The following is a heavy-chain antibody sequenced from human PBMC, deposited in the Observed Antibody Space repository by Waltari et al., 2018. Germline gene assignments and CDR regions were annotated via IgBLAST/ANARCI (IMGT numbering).Heavy chain of an antibody. CDR3: AKDRTANCGDDCYWRFFDY. V-gene: IGHV3-30*18. J-gene: IGHJ4*02. CDR2: ISYDGSSR. CDR1: GFTFSSYG. Sequence: QVQLVESGGGVVQPGRSLRLSCAASGFTFSSYGIHWVRQAPGKGVEWVGVISYDGSSRYSADSMKGRFTISRDNSKNTLYLEMNSLRAEDTAVYYCAKDRTANCGDDCYWRFFDYWGQGTLVTVSS. D-gene: IGHD2-21*02.